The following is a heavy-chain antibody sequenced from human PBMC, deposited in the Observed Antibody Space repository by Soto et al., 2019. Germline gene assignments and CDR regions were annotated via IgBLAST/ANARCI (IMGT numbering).Heavy chain of an antibody. CDR3: ARLSYTVVTPEHYFDY. CDR2: IYYSGST. J-gene: IGHJ4*02. CDR1: GGSISSYY. V-gene: IGHV4-59*01. D-gene: IGHD2-15*01. Sequence: QVQLQESGPGLVKPSETLSLTCTVSGGSISSYYWSWIRQPPGKGLEWIGYIYYSGSTNYNPSLKSRVTISXXTXKXQFSLKLSSVTAADTAVYYCARLSYTVVTPEHYFDYWGQGTLVTVSS.